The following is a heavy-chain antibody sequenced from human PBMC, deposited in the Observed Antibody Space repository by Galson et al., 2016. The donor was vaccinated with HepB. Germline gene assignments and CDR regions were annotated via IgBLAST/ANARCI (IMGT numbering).Heavy chain of an antibody. D-gene: IGHD2-15*01. CDR2: IYHSEYT. Sequence: SETLSPTCTVSGDSISSTNWWSWVRQSPGKGLEWSGEIYHSEYTNYNPSLESRVTMSVDKSKNQFYLSLTSVTGAVTAVYFCARDFFRDIVVLPTSRSSSYYGMDVWGQGTTVTVSS. CDR3: ARDFFRDIVVLPTSRSSSYYGMDV. CDR1: GDSISSTNW. J-gene: IGHJ6*02. V-gene: IGHV4-4*02.